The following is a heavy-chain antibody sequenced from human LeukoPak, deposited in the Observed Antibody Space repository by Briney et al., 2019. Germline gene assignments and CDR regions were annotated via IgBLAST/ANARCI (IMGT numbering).Heavy chain of an antibody. CDR3: ARGRIVVPAAQLPDYYMDV. V-gene: IGHV3-30-3*01. CDR1: GFTFSSYA. Sequence: GGSLRLSCAASGFTFSSYAMHWVRQAPGKGLEWVAVISYDGSNKYYADSVKGRFTISRDNSKNTLYLQMNSLRAEDTAVYYCARGRIVVPAAQLPDYYMDVWGKGTTVTVSS. J-gene: IGHJ6*03. CDR2: ISYDGSNK. D-gene: IGHD2-2*01.